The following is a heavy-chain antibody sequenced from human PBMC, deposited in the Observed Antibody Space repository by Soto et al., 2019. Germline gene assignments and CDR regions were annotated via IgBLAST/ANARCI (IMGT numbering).Heavy chain of an antibody. Sequence: SETLSLTCTVSGDSISSDYSYWGWIRQPPGKGLEWIGYIYYSGSTYYNPSLKSRVTISVDTSKNQFSLKLSSVTAADTAVYYWARSGGDYYYYGMDVWGQGTTVTVSS. CDR2: IYYSGST. D-gene: IGHD1-26*01. V-gene: IGHV4-30-4*08. CDR3: ARSGGDYYYYGMDV. CDR1: GDSISSDYSY. J-gene: IGHJ6*02.